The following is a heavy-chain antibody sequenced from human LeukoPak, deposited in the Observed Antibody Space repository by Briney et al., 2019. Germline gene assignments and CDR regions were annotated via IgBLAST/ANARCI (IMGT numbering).Heavy chain of an antibody. D-gene: IGHD5-24*01. Sequence: PGGSLRLSCAASGFTVSSNYMSWVRQAPGKGLEWVSVIYSGGNTYYADAVKGRFTISRDNSKNTLYLQMNSLRAEDTAVYYCARTGYGYNYFDYWGQGTLVTVSS. CDR3: ARTGYGYNYFDY. CDR1: GFTVSSNY. CDR2: IYSGGNT. V-gene: IGHV3-53*01. J-gene: IGHJ4*02.